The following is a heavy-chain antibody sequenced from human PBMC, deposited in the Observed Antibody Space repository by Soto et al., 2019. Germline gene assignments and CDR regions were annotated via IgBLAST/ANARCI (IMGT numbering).Heavy chain of an antibody. CDR3: ARDKITGLFDY. D-gene: IGHD2-8*02. CDR2: IYYIGST. J-gene: IGHJ4*02. V-gene: IGHV4-59*11. Sequence: SETLSLTCSVSGGSISGHYWSWIRQPPGKRLEWIGFIYYIGSTYYNPSLKSRVTISVDTSKNQFSLKLTSVTAADTAVYYCARDKITGLFDYWGQGTLVTVSS. CDR1: GGSISGHY.